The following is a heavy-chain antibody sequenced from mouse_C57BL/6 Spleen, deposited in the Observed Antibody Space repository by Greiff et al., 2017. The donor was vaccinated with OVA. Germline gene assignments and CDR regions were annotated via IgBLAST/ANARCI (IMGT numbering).Heavy chain of an antibody. CDR2: IRLKSDNYAT. Sequence: EVKVEESGGGLVQPGGSMKLSCVASGFTFSNYWMNWVRQSPEKGLEWVAQIRLKSDNYATHYAESVKGRFTISRDDSKSSVYLQMNNLRAEDTGIYYCTAGHYFDYWGQGTTLTVSS. CDR3: TAGHYFDY. CDR1: GFTFSNYW. V-gene: IGHV6-3*01. J-gene: IGHJ2*01.